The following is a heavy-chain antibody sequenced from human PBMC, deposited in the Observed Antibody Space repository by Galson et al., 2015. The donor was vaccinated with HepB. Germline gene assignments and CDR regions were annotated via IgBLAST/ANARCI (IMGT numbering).Heavy chain of an antibody. CDR1: GGTFSSYA. Sequence: SVKVSCKASGGTFSSYAISWVRQAPGQGLEWMGRIIPILGIANYAQKSQGRVTITADKSTSTAYMELSSLRSEDTAVYYCARSHYYYGSGSYSDYWGQGTLVTVSS. V-gene: IGHV1-69*04. D-gene: IGHD3-10*01. CDR3: ARSHYYYGSGSYSDY. CDR2: IIPILGIA. J-gene: IGHJ4*02.